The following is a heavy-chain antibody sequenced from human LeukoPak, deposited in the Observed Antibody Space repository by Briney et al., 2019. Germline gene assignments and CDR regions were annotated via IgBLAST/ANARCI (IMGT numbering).Heavy chain of an antibody. J-gene: IGHJ4*02. CDR2: IKQDGSEK. CDR1: GFIFSSYW. D-gene: IGHD1-26*01. CDR3: ARHVPIVGATNY. Sequence: GGSLRLSCEASGFIFSSYWMSWDRQAPGKGLEWVANIKQDGSEKYYVDSVKGRFTISRDNAKNSLYLQMNSLRAEDTAVYYCARHVPIVGATNYWGQGTLVTVSS. V-gene: IGHV3-7*01.